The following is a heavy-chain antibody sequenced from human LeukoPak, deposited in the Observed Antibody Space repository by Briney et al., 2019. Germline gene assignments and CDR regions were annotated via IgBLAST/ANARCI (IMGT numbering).Heavy chain of an antibody. Sequence: GGSLRLSCAASRFTFSDSYMTWIRQAPGKGLELLSYISGSGTIVNYIDSVRGRFTISRDNAKNSLYLQMNSLRVEDTAVYYCSRDPRLLIYWGHGTLVTVSS. J-gene: IGHJ4*01. D-gene: IGHD2-8*01. CDR1: RFTFSDSY. CDR2: ISGSGTIV. CDR3: SRDPRLLIY. V-gene: IGHV3-11*01.